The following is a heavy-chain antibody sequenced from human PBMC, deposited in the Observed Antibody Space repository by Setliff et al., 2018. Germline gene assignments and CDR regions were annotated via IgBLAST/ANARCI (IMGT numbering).Heavy chain of an antibody. CDR1: GGSFSGYQ. Sequence: SETLSLTCAAYGGSFSGYQWSWIRQPPGKGLEWIGEINHSGSTNYNPSLKSRVSISVEKSKNQFSLKLTSVTAADTAVYYCARAQVVFAISAPVWYFEVWGRGTQVTVS. J-gene: IGHJ2*01. D-gene: IGHD2-21*01. V-gene: IGHV4-34*01. CDR3: ARAQVVFAISAPVWYFEV. CDR2: INHSGST.